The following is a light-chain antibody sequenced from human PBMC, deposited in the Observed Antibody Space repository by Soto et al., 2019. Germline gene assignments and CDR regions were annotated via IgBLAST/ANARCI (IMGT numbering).Light chain of an antibody. CDR2: AAS. J-gene: IGKJ1*01. CDR1: QGIGND. V-gene: IGKV1-6*01. CDR3: LQLYNFPWT. Sequence: AIQLTQSPSSLSASVGDRVTISCRASQGIGNDLAWYRQKPGKAPRLLIFAASNLQSGVPSRFSGSGSGTDFTLTISRLQPEDFATYYCLQLYNFPWTFGQGTKVDIK.